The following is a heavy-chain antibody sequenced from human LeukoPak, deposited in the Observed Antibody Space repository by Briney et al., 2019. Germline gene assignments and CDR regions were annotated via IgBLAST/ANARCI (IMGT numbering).Heavy chain of an antibody. CDR2: INHSGST. Sequence: SETLSLTCAVYGGSFSGYYWSWIRQPPGKGLEWIGEINHSGSTNYNPSLKSRVTISVDTSKNQFSLKLSSVTAADTAVYYCARDYGDYVTHLDYMDVWGKGTTVTVSS. CDR1: GGSFSGYY. CDR3: ARDYGDYVTHLDYMDV. V-gene: IGHV4-34*01. J-gene: IGHJ6*03. D-gene: IGHD4-17*01.